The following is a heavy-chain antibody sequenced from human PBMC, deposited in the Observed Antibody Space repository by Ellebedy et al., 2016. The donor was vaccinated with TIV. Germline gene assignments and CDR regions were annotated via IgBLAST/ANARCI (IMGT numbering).Heavy chain of an antibody. CDR3: ATVVSGSYCIDY. CDR2: IYHGGST. V-gene: IGHV4-4*02. J-gene: IGHJ4*02. CDR1: GGSISSSNW. Sequence: GSLRLSCAISGGSISSSNWWSWVRQPPGKGLEWIGEIYHGGSTNYNPSLKSRVTISIDVSKNQFSLKLHSVTAADTAVYYCATVVSGSYCIDYWGQGTLVTVSS. D-gene: IGHD3-10*01.